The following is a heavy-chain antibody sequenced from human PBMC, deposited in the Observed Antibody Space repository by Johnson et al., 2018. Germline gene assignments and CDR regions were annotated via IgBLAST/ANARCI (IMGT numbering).Heavy chain of an antibody. J-gene: IGHJ1*01. CDR1: GFTFSSYS. CDR2: ISSSSSYI. V-gene: IGHV3-21*01. D-gene: IGHD4-17*01. CDR3: ARSQSAYYGDYVGAEYFQH. Sequence: VQLVESGGGLVKXGGSXRLXCAASGFTFSSYSMNWVRQAPGKGLEWVSSISSSSSYIHYADSLKGRFTISRDNAKNSLYLQRNSLRAEDTAVYYCARSQSAYYGDYVGAEYFQHWGQGTLVTVSS.